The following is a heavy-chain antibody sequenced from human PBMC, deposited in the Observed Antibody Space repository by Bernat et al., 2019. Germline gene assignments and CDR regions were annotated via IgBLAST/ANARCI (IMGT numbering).Heavy chain of an antibody. Sequence: QVQLVESGGGVVQPGRSLRLSCAASGFTFSSYAMHWVRQAPGKGLEWVAVISYDGSNKYYADSVKGRFTISRDNSKNTLYLQMNSLRAEDTAVYYCARDNSGPLDYWGQGTLVTVSS. CDR3: ARDNSGPLDY. CDR2: ISYDGSNK. V-gene: IGHV3-30-3*01. D-gene: IGHD5-12*01. J-gene: IGHJ4*02. CDR1: GFTFSSYA.